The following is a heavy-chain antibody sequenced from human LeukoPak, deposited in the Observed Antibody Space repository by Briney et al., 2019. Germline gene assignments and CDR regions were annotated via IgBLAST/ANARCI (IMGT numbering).Heavy chain of an antibody. D-gene: IGHD2-21*01. CDR1: GFNLGAYW. CDR2: IKQDGSET. Sequence: GGSLRLSCTASGFNLGAYWMSWVRQAPGKGLEWVANIKQDGSETYYVDSVKGRFSISRDNARNSLYLQMDSLRVEDTAMYYCASETYCGDESCAVFDYWGQGTLVTVSS. J-gene: IGHJ4*02. V-gene: IGHV3-7*01. CDR3: ASETYCGDESCAVFDY.